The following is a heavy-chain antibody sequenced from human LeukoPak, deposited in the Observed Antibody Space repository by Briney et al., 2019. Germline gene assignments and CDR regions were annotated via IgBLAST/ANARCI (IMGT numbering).Heavy chain of an antibody. CDR3: ATQLPETFDY. CDR1: GYTFTSYG. V-gene: IGHV1-18*01. Sequence: ASVKVSCKASGYTFTSYGISCVRQAPGQGLGWMGWMSDYNGNTNDAQKFQGRVNMNRDTSIRTAYMELSRLRSDYTGVYYCATQLPETFDYWGQGTRVSVS. D-gene: IGHD1-26*01. J-gene: IGHJ4*02. CDR2: MSDYNGNT.